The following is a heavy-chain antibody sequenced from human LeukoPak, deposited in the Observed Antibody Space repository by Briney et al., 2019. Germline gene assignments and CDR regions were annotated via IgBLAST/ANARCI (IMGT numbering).Heavy chain of an antibody. Sequence: GGSLRLSCAGSGFTFGGYGMHWFRQTPGKGLEWVAVISYDGSNKYYADSVKGRFTISRDNSKNTLYLQMNSLRAEDTAVYYCARDSGVPWGQGTLVTVSS. CDR2: ISYDGSNK. CDR1: GFTFGGYG. CDR3: ARDSGVP. D-gene: IGHD2-2*01. J-gene: IGHJ4*02. V-gene: IGHV3-30*19.